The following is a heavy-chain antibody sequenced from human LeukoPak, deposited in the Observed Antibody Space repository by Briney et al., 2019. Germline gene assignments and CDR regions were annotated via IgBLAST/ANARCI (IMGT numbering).Heavy chain of an antibody. D-gene: IGHD4-17*01. CDR2: INHSGST. CDR3: AGARDYGDYEGAFDI. V-gene: IGHV4-34*01. Sequence: SETLSLTCAVYGGSFSGYYWSWIRQPPGKGLEWLGEINHSGSTNYNPSLKSRVTISVDTSKNQFSLKLSSVTAADTAVYYCAGARDYGDYEGAFDIWGQGTMVTFSS. J-gene: IGHJ3*02. CDR1: GGSFSGYY.